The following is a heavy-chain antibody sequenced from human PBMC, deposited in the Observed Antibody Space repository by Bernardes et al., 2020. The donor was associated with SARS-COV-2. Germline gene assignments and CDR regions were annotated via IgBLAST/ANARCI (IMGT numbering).Heavy chain of an antibody. V-gene: IGHV1-69*13. CDR2: IIPIFGTA. J-gene: IGHJ5*02. CDR1: GCTFSSYA. CDR3: ARDTRINWFDP. Sequence: SSVKVSCKASGCTFSSYAISWVRQAPGQGLEWMGMIIPIFGTANFPHKFQGRVTITADESTSTAYMELSSLRSEDTAVYYCARDTRINWFDPWGQGTLVTVSS.